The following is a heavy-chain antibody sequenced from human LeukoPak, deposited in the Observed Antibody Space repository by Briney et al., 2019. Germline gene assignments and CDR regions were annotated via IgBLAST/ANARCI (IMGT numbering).Heavy chain of an antibody. CDR2: IRYDGSNK. CDR1: GFTFSSYG. Sequence: GGSLRLSCAASGFTFSSYGMHWVRQAPGKGLEWVAFIRYDGSNKYYADSVKGRFTISRDNSKNTLYLQMNSLRAEDTAVYYCAKTTVTTPAPIYYFDYWGQGTLVTVSS. D-gene: IGHD4-17*01. V-gene: IGHV3-30*02. J-gene: IGHJ4*02. CDR3: AKTTVTTPAPIYYFDY.